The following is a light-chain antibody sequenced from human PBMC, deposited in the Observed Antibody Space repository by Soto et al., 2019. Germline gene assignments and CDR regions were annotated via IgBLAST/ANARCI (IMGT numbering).Light chain of an antibody. Sequence: DIQMTQSPSSLSASVGDSVTITCRASQDISNYLAWFQQRPGKPPKLLIYAASTLESGVPSRFSGGRSGTDFTLTISSLQPEDFALFYCQKYNSLLFTFGPGTKVNI. J-gene: IGKJ3*01. CDR3: QKYNSLLFT. CDR2: AAS. V-gene: IGKV1-27*01. CDR1: QDISNY.